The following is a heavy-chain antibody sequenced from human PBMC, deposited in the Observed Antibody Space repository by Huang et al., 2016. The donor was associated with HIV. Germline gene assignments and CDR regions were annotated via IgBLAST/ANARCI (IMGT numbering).Heavy chain of an antibody. J-gene: IGHJ4*02. CDR2: IYPGDPDT. CDR3: ARPLLGYSNGYYFDY. V-gene: IGHV5-51*03. CDR1: GFSFTNYW. D-gene: IGHD5-18*01. Sequence: EVQLVQSGAEVKKPGESLKISCKGSGFSFTNYWIGWVRQMPGKGLEWMGIIYPGDPDTTYSPSFRGQVTISADKSINTAYLQWNSLKASDSAMYYCARPLLGYSNGYYFDYWGQGTLVTVSS.